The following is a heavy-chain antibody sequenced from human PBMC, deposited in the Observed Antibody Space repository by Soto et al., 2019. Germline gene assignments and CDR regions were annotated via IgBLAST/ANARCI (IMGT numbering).Heavy chain of an antibody. V-gene: IGHV3-7*01. CDR2: IKEDGSEK. J-gene: IGHJ6*02. D-gene: IGHD3-22*01. CDR1: GYTFSTDW. CDR3: ARGWGYGDSSGFPYFYAMDV. Sequence: GGSLRLSCASCGYTFSTDWMSCVRQAQGKGLEWVANIKEDGSEKYSMDYVEAQFTIYIDNPKHSLYLQMTSLKAEGTTRYYCARGWGYGDSSGFPYFYAMDVWGQGTTVTGSS.